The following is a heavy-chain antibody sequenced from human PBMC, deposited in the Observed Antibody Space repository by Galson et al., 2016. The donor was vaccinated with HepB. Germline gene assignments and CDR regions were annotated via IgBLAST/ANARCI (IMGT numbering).Heavy chain of an antibody. Sequence: PALVKPTPTLTLTCTISGFSLNNTRVGVSWIRQPPGKALGWLAHIFSNDEESYNTSLKSRLTISKDTSKSQVVLTMTNMDPVDTATYYCARIRPYASGWYWGYFLDVCGQGTLVTVSS. V-gene: IGHV2-26*03. J-gene: IGHJ4*02. CDR2: IFSNDEE. D-gene: IGHD6-19*01. CDR3: ARIRPYASGWYWGYFLDV. CDR1: GFSLNNTRVG.